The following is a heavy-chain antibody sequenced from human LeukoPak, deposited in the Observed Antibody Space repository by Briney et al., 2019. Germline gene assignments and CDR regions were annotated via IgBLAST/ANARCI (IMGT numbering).Heavy chain of an antibody. CDR1: GVSISSYY. V-gene: IGHV4-4*07. D-gene: IGHD3-22*01. Sequence: SETLSLTCTVSGVSISSYYWSWVRQPAGKGLEWIGRIYTSGSTNYNPSLKSRVTMSVDTSKNQFSLKLSSVTAADTAVYYCARAPDSSGPPPYYCYYYMDVWGKGTTVTVSS. CDR3: ARAPDSSGPPPYYCYYYMDV. CDR2: IYTSGST. J-gene: IGHJ6*03.